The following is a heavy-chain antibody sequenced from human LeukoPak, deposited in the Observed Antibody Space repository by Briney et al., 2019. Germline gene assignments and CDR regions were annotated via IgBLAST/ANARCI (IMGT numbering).Heavy chain of an antibody. J-gene: IGHJ6*02. CDR3: ARWGSSGWYPMDV. CDR2: INSNGSSP. Sequence: GGSLRLSCAASGFTFSTYWMHWVRQAPGKGLVWVSCINSNGSSPSYADSVKGRFTISGDNAKNTVYLQMNSLRAEDTAVYYCARWGSSGWYPMDVWGQGTTVTVSS. D-gene: IGHD6-19*01. CDR1: GFTFSTYW. V-gene: IGHV3-74*01.